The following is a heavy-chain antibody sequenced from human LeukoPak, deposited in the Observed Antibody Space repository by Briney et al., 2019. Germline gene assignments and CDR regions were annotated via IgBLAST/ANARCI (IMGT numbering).Heavy chain of an antibody. CDR1: GGSISSSSYY. J-gene: IGHJ4*02. Sequence: PSETLSLTCTVSGGSISSSSYYWGWIRQPPGKGLEWIGSIYYSGSTYYNPSLKSRVTISVDTSKNQFSLKLSSVTAADTAVYYCARPRWTGAVANWGQGTLVTVSS. V-gene: IGHV4-39*01. CDR2: IYYSGST. D-gene: IGHD6-19*01. CDR3: ARPRWTGAVAN.